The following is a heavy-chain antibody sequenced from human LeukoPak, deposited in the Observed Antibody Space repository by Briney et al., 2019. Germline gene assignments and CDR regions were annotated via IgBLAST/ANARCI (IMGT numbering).Heavy chain of an antibody. V-gene: IGHV3-64*01. Sequence: GGSLRLSCAASGFTFSSYAMHWVRQAPGKGLEYVPAISSNGGSTYYANSVKGRFTISRDNSKNTLYLQMGSLRAEDMAVYYCARSSNFWSGSLDDPWGQGTLVTVSS. D-gene: IGHD3-3*01. J-gene: IGHJ5*02. CDR1: GFTFSSYA. CDR3: ARSSNFWSGSLDDP. CDR2: ISSNGGST.